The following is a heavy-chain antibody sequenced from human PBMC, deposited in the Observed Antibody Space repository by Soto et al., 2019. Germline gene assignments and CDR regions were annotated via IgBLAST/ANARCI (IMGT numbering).Heavy chain of an antibody. CDR3: ARDVSLDYCYYGMDV. CDR2: IYYSGST. V-gene: IGHV4-30-4*01. D-gene: IGHD2-2*01. Sequence: SETLSLTCTVSGGSISSGDYYWSWIRQPPGKGLEWIGYIYYSGSTYYNPSLKSRVTISVDTSKNQFSLKLSSVTAADTAVYYCARDVSLDYCYYGMDVWGQGTTVTVSS. J-gene: IGHJ6*02. CDR1: GGSISSGDYY.